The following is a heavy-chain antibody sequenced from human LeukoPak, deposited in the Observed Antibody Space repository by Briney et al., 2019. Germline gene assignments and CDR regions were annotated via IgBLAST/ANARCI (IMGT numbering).Heavy chain of an antibody. J-gene: IGHJ4*02. CDR2: IYHSGST. CDR3: ARRQWLLRKGLSPFDY. CDR1: GGSISSSNW. Sequence: PSETLSLTCAVSGGSISSSNWWSWVRQPPGKGLEWIGEIYHSGSTNYNPSLKSRVTISVDKSKNQFSLTLSSVTAADTAIYYCARRQWLLRKGLSPFDYWGQGTLVTISS. D-gene: IGHD6-19*01. V-gene: IGHV4-4*02.